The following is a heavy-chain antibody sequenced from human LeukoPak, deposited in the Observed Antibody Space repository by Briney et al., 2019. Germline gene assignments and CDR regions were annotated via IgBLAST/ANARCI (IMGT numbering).Heavy chain of an antibody. J-gene: IGHJ4*02. CDR2: IWYDGSNK. V-gene: IGHV3-33*01. CDR1: GFTFSSYG. CDR3: ARVGRTVTTFDY. D-gene: IGHD4-17*01. Sequence: GGSLRLSCAASGFTFSSYGMHWVRQAPGKGLGWVAVIWYDGSNKYYADSVKGRFTISRDNSKNTLYLQMNSLRAEDTAVYYCARVGRTVTTFDYWGQGTLVTVSS.